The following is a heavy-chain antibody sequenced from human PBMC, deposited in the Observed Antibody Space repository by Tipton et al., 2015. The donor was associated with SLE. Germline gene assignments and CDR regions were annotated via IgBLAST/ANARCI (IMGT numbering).Heavy chain of an antibody. V-gene: IGHV4-34*01. D-gene: IGHD3-10*01. CDR3: ARGWTDRFLWFGNSFFDS. CDR2: ISHSGST. CDR1: GGSFSGYC. Sequence: TLSLTCAVYGGSFSGYCWSWIRQSPGKGLEWIGEISHSGSTNYNPSLESRVSISLDTSKNQFSLKLTSVTAADTAVYYCARGWTDRFLWFGNSFFDSWAQGTLVTFSS. J-gene: IGHJ4*02.